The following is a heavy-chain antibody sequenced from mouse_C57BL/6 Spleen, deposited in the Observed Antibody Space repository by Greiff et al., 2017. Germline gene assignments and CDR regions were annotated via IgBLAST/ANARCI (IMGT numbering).Heavy chain of an antibody. J-gene: IGHJ2*01. CDR2: IYPGNSDT. CDR3: TRYYGSSLYYFDY. V-gene: IGHV1-5*01. D-gene: IGHD1-1*01. Sequence: EVQLQQSGTVLARPGASVKMSCKTSGYTFTSYWMHWVKQRPGQGLEWIGAIYPGNSDTSYNQKFKGKAKLTAVTSASTAYMELSSLTNEDSAVYYCTRYYGSSLYYFDYWGQGTTLTVSS. CDR1: GYTFTSYW.